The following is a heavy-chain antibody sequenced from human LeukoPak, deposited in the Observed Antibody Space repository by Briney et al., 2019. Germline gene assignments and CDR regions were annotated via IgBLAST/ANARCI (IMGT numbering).Heavy chain of an antibody. V-gene: IGHV4-34*01. J-gene: IGHJ1*01. D-gene: IGHD5-18*01. CDR2: INHSGST. Sequence: SETLSLTCAVYGGSFSGYYWSWIRQPPGKGLEWIGEINHSGSTNYNPSLKSRVTISVDTSKNQFSLKLSSVTAADTAVYYCARGRDTAMVEHWGQGTLVTVPS. CDR1: GGSFSGYY. CDR3: ARGRDTAMVEH.